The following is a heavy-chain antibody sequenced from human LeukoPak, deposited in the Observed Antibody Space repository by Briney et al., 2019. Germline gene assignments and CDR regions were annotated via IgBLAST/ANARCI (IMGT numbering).Heavy chain of an antibody. J-gene: IGHJ3*02. CDR2: IYHSGST. Sequence: SETLSLTCAVSGGSISSGGYSWSWIRQPPGKGLEWIGYIYHSGSTYYNPSLKSRVTISVDRSKNQFSLKLSSVTAADTAVYYCATPDSGSYNGAFNIWGQGTMVTVSS. V-gene: IGHV4-30-2*01. D-gene: IGHD1-26*01. CDR1: GGSISSGGYS. CDR3: ATPDSGSYNGAFNI.